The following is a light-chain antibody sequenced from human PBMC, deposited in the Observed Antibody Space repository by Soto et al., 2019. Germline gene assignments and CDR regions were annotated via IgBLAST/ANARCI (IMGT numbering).Light chain of an antibody. V-gene: IGKV3-20*01. CDR3: QQSGDTPT. CDR2: GVS. CDR1: QTVNSNF. Sequence: EFVLTQSPGTLSLSPGERATLSCRASQTVNSNFLAWYQQKPGQAPRLLIYGVSNRATGIPDRFSGSGSGTDITLTISRLEPEDFAVYYCQQSGDTPTFGQGTKVDIK. J-gene: IGKJ1*01.